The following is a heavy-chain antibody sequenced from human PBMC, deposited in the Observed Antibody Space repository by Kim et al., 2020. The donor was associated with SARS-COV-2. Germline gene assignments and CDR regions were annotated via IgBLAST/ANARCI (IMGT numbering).Heavy chain of an antibody. CDR3: ARGGGGYDLWGRRGYIDY. Sequence: SETLSLTCTVSGGSISSGGYYWSWIRQHPGKGLEWIGYIYYSGSTYYNPSLKSRVTISVDTSKNQFSLKLSSVTAADTAVYYCARGGGGYDLWGRRGYIDYWGQGTLVTVSS. J-gene: IGHJ4*02. D-gene: IGHD5-12*01. CDR1: GGSISSGGYY. CDR2: IYYSGST. V-gene: IGHV4-31*03.